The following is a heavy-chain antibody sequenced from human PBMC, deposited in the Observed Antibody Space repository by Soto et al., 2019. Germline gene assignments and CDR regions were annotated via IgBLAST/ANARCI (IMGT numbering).Heavy chain of an antibody. CDR3: ASESSYDSSGYFVTYFDY. D-gene: IGHD3-22*01. V-gene: IGHV4-39*01. CDR1: GGSISRSSYC. Sequence: SSETLSLTCTVSGGSISRSSYCWGWIRQPPGKGLEWIGSIYNTGRAYYNPSLKSRVTISVDTSKKQFSLKLTSVTAADTAVYYCASESSYDSSGYFVTYFDYWGQGTVVT. CDR2: IYNTGRA. J-gene: IGHJ4*02.